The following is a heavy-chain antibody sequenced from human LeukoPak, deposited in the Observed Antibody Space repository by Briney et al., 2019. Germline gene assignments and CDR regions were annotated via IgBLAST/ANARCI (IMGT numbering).Heavy chain of an antibody. J-gene: IGHJ3*02. CDR1: GGSISSSSYY. CDR3: ARGASTTHAFDI. Sequence: SETLSLTCTVSGGSISSSSYYWGWIRQPPGKGLEWIGSIYYSGSTYYNPSLKSRVTISVDTSKNQFSLKLSSVTAADTAGYYCARGASTTHAFDIWGQGTMVTVSS. CDR2: IYYSGST. V-gene: IGHV4-39*07. D-gene: IGHD1-1*01.